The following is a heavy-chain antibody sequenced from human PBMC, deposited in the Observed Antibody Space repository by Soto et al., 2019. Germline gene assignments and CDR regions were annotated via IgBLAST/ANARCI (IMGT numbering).Heavy chain of an antibody. CDR2: IIGISTYM. CDR1: GFTFNSYS. Sequence: GGSLRLSCAVSGFTFNSYSMNWVRQAPGKGLEWVSSIIGISTYMYYTDSVKGRFTISRDNAKNSLFLLMNSLRAEDTGIYYCARDKDWAFDYWGLGTLVTVSS. V-gene: IGHV3-21*01. CDR3: ARDKDWAFDY. D-gene: IGHD3-9*01. J-gene: IGHJ4*02.